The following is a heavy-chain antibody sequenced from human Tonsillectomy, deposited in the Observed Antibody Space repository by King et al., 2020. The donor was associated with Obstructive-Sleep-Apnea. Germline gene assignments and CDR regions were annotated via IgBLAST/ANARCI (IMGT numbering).Heavy chain of an antibody. V-gene: IGHV3-73*01. D-gene: IGHD3-9*01. Sequence: QLVQSGGGLVQPGGSLKLSCAASGFTFSGSAMHWVRQASGKGLEWVGRIKSKANNYATAYAASVKGRFTVSRDDSKNTAYLQMNSLKTEDTAVYYCTRLMPYDILTGYYFYGMDVWGQGTTVTVS. CDR1: GFTFSGSA. CDR2: IKSKANNYAT. CDR3: TRLMPYDILTGYYFYGMDV. J-gene: IGHJ6*02.